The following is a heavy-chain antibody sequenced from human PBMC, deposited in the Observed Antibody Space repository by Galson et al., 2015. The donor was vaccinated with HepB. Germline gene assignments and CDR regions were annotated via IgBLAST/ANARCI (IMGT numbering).Heavy chain of an antibody. Sequence: SLRLSCAASGFTFSSYGMHWVRQAPGKGLEWVAVISYDGSNKYYADSVKGRFTISRGNSKNTLYLQMNSLRAEDTAVYYCAKAGTQQLVQDYWGQGTLVTVSS. CDR3: AKAGTQQLVQDY. J-gene: IGHJ4*02. V-gene: IGHV3-30*18. CDR2: ISYDGSNK. D-gene: IGHD6-13*01. CDR1: GFTFSSYG.